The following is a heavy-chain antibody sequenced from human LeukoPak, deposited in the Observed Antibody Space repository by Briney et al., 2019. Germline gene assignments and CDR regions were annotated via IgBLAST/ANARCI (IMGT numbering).Heavy chain of an antibody. D-gene: IGHD6-6*01. CDR2: IKQDGSEK. CDR3: ARVRGSSYFDY. J-gene: IGHJ4*02. V-gene: IGHV3-7*01. Sequence: GGSLRLSCAVSGFTFSSYWMSWVSQAPGKGLEWVANIKQDGSEKYYVDSVKGRFTISSDNAKNSLYLQMNSLRAEDTAVYYCARVRGSSYFDYWGQGTLVTVSS. CDR1: GFTFSSYW.